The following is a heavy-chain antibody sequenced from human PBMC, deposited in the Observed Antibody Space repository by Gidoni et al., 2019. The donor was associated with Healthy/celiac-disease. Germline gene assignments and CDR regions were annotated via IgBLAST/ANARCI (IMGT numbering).Heavy chain of an antibody. CDR3: ARSLRSGSPEGPFDY. D-gene: IGHD1-26*01. Sequence: QVQLVESGGGVVQPGSSLRRSCAASGFTFSSYGMHGVRQAPGKGLEWVAVIWYDGSNKYYADSVKGRFTISRDNSKNTLYLQMNSLRAEDTAVYYCARSLRSGSPEGPFDYWGQGTLVTVSS. CDR2: IWYDGSNK. CDR1: GFTFSSYG. J-gene: IGHJ4*02. V-gene: IGHV3-33*01.